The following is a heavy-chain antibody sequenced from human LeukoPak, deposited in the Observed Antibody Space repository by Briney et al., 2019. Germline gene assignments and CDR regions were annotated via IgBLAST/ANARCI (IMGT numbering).Heavy chain of an antibody. CDR3: ARERPSIVVVPVANDY. CDR2: ISGSGGST. J-gene: IGHJ4*02. CDR1: GFTFSNFA. Sequence: GGSLRLSCAASGFTFSNFAMSWVRQAPGKGLEWVSTISGSGGSTDYADSVKGRFTISRDNAKNSLYLQMNSLRAEDTAVYYCARERPSIVVVPVANDYWGQGTLVTVSS. V-gene: IGHV3-23*01. D-gene: IGHD2-2*01.